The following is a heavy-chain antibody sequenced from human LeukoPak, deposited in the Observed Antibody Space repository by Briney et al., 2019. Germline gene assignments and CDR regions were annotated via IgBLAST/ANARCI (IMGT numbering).Heavy chain of an antibody. CDR1: GFTFSSYG. CDR3: AKELRGYYYYYGMDV. V-gene: IGHV3-30*18. Sequence: PGGSLRLSCAASGFTFSSYGMHWVRQAPGKGLEWVPVISYDGSNKYYADSVKGRFTISRDNSKNTLYLQMNSLRAEDTAVYYCAKELRGYYYYYGMDVWGQGTTVTVSS. J-gene: IGHJ6*02. CDR2: ISYDGSNK. D-gene: IGHD3-10*01.